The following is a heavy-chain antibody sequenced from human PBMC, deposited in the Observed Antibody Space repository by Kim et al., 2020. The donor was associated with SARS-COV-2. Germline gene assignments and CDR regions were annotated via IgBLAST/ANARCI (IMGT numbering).Heavy chain of an antibody. D-gene: IGHD2-2*01. CDR2: IKQDGSEK. V-gene: IGHV3-7*01. CDR1: GFTFSSYW. J-gene: IGHJ6*02. Sequence: GGSLRLSCAASGFTFSSYWMSWVRQAPGKGLEWVANIKQDGSEKYYVDSVKGRFTISRDNAKNSLYLQMNSLRAEDTAVYYCARENGRPDYCSSTSCVYSPNYYYGMDVWGQGTTVTVSS. CDR3: ARENGRPDYCSSTSCVYSPNYYYGMDV.